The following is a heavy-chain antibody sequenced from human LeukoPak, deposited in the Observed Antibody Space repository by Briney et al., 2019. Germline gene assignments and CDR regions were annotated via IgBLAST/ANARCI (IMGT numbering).Heavy chain of an antibody. CDR3: AKMYGGNSGAFDY. J-gene: IGHJ4*02. Sequence: GGSLRLSCEVSGFTFSTFGMNWLRQAPGKGLEWVSSFRGDGGSTYYADSVKGRFTISRDNSKNTLYLQMNSLRAEDTAVYYCAKMYGGNSGAFDYWGQGTLVTVSS. D-gene: IGHD4-23*01. CDR1: GFTFSTFG. V-gene: IGHV3-23*01. CDR2: FRGDGGST.